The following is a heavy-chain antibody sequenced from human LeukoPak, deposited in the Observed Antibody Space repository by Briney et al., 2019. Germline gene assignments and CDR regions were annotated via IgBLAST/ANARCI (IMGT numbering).Heavy chain of an antibody. D-gene: IGHD2-15*01. Sequence: GVSLRLSCAASGFTFSSSAMSWVRQAPGKGLEWVSAISNNGGYTYYADSVQGRFTISRDNSKSTPCLQMNSLRAEDTAVYYCAKQLGYCSDGSCYFPYWGQGTLVTVSS. V-gene: IGHV3-23*01. J-gene: IGHJ4*02. CDR1: GFTFSSSA. CDR3: AKQLGYCSDGSCYFPY. CDR2: ISNNGGYT.